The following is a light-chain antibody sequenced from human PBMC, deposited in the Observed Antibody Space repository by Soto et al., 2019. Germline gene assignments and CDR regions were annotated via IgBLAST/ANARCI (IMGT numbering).Light chain of an antibody. J-gene: IGLJ3*02. CDR1: TSDVGRYNL. V-gene: IGLV2-23*01. CDR2: EGS. CDR3: CSYAGSSTVV. Sequence: QSVLTQPASVSGSPGQSITISCSGTTSDVGRYNLVSWYQHHPGKAPKLLIYEGSKRPSGVSNRFSGSKSGNMASLTISGLQAEDEADYYCCSYAGSSTVVFGGGTKLTVL.